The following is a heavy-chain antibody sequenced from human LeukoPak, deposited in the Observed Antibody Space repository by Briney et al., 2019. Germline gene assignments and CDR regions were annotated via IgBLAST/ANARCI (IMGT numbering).Heavy chain of an antibody. D-gene: IGHD3-22*01. CDR1: GGSISSGDYY. Sequence: PSQTLSLTCTVSGGSISSGDYYWRWIRQPPGRGLEWIGYIYYSGSTYYNPSLKSRVTISVDTSKNQFSLKLSSVTAADTAVYHCASAGPHYYDSSGYSVAFDIWGQGTMVTVSS. CDR3: ASAGPHYYDSSGYSVAFDI. CDR2: IYYSGST. V-gene: IGHV4-30-4*01. J-gene: IGHJ3*02.